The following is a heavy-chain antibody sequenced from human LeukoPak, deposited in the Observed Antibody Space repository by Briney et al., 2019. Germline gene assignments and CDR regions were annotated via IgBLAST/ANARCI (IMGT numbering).Heavy chain of an antibody. V-gene: IGHV4-59*01. D-gene: IGHD3-10*01. J-gene: IGHJ3*02. Sequence: ASETLSLTCTVSGGSISSYYWNWIRQPPGKGLEWIGYIYDSVSTNYNPSLKSRVTISVDTSKNQFSLKLSSVTAADTAVYYCARDSGVGFDIWGQGTMVTVSS. CDR3: ARDSGVGFDI. CDR1: GGSISSYY. CDR2: IYDSVST.